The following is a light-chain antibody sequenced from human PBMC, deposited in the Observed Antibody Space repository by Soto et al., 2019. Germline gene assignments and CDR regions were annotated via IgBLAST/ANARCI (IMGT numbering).Light chain of an antibody. V-gene: IGLV7-43*01. CDR1: IGGVTTGNY. CDR3: LLYFSGAQVV. J-gene: IGLJ2*01. CDR2: STS. Sequence: QAVVTQEPSVTVSPGGTVTLTCASSIGGVTTGNYTNWFQQKPGQAPRPLIYSTSNKPSWTPARFSGSLLGDKAALTLSGVQSEDEAEYYCLLYFSGAQVVFGGGTKLTVL.